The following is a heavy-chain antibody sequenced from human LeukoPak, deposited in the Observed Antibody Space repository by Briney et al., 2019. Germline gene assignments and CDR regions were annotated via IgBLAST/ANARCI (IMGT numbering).Heavy chain of an antibody. J-gene: IGHJ6*03. CDR2: IKQDGSEK. V-gene: IGHV3-7*01. CDR3: ARGLSATAYYYYYMDV. D-gene: IGHD2-21*02. Sequence: GGSLRLSCAASGFTFSSYWMSWVRQAPGKGLEWVANIKQDGSEKDYVDSVKGRFTISRDNAKNSLYLQMNSLRAEDTAVYYCARGLSATAYYYYYMDVWGKGTTVTISS. CDR1: GFTFSSYW.